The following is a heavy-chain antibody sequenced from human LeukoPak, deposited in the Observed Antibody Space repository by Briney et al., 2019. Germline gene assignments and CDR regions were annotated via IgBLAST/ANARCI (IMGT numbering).Heavy chain of an antibody. D-gene: IGHD5-24*01. CDR1: GFTFSSYS. J-gene: IGHJ3*02. CDR2: ISSSSSYI. Sequence: PGGSLRLSCAASGFTFSSYSMNWVRQAPGKGLEWVSSISSSSSYIYYADSVKGRFTISRDNAKNSLYLQMNSLRAEDTAVYYCARPTWLQSDAHAFDIWGQGTMVTVSS. CDR3: ARPTWLQSDAHAFDI. V-gene: IGHV3-21*01.